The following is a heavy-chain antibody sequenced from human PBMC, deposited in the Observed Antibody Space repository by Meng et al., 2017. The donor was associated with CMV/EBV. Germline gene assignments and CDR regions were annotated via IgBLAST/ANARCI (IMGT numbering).Heavy chain of an antibody. D-gene: IGHD5-12*01. CDR3: AGVQWLDRPFDH. CDR2: ISSSSSYI. Sequence: EVQLVESGGGLVKPGGSLRLSCAASGFTFSSYSMNWVRQAPGKGLEWVSSISSSSSYIYYADSVKGRFTISRDNAKNSLYLQMNSLRAEDTAVYYCAGVQWLDRPFDHWGQGTLVTVSS. J-gene: IGHJ4*02. V-gene: IGHV3-21*01. CDR1: GFTFSSYS.